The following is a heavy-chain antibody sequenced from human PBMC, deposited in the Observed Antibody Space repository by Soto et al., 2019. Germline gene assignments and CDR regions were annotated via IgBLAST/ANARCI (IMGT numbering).Heavy chain of an antibody. D-gene: IGHD6-13*01. CDR2: INAANGDT. V-gene: IGHV1-3*01. CDR3: VRRHVSATGIDWFDP. Sequence: ASVKVSCKASGYTFTSYGIHWVRQAPGQGLEWMGWINAANGDTKYSPKFQGRVTITRDTSASTAYMELSSLRSEDTAVYYCVRRHVSATGIDWFDPWGQGTLVTVSS. CDR1: GYTFTSYG. J-gene: IGHJ5*02.